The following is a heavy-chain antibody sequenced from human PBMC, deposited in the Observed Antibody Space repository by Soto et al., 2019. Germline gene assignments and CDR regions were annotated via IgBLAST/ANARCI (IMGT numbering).Heavy chain of an antibody. Sequence: GESLKISCKGSGYSFSTFWIGWVRQMPGKGLEWMGIIYPSDSDTRYSPSFQGQVTISADKSSRTAYLQWSSLKASDSAMYYCARLPQDYYYHGMDVCGQGNKVAVS. CDR3: ARLPQDYYYHGMDV. J-gene: IGHJ6*02. CDR1: GYSFSTFW. V-gene: IGHV5-51*01. CDR2: IYPSDSDT.